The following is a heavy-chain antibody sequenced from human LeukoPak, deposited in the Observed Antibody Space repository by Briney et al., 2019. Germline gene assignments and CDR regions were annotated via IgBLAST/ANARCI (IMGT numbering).Heavy chain of an antibody. D-gene: IGHD2-15*01. V-gene: IGHV4-38-2*01. CDR3: ARAGSXXLSLFEX. CDR1: GYSISSGYY. CDR2: IYHSGNT. J-gene: IGHJ4*02. Sequence: PSETLSLTCGVSGYSISSGYYWDWIRQPPGKGLEWIGSIYHSGNTYYNPSLKSRVTISVDTSKNQFSLKLSSVTAADTAVYYCARAGSXXLSLFEXWGQGTLVTXSS.